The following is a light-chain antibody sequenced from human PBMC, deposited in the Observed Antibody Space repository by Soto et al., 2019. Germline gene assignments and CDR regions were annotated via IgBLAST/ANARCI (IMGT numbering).Light chain of an antibody. Sequence: VWPQSPGTLSLSPGDRAPLSSSPCQTVFSSHLAWYQQRPGQAPRLLMFATSNRASDTPDRFSGSGAGTEFSLTISRRDPDDFAVYYCQQNGSSPWTFGQGTKV. J-gene: IGKJ1*01. CDR3: QQNGSSPWT. CDR2: ATS. CDR1: QTVFSSH. V-gene: IGKV3-20*01.